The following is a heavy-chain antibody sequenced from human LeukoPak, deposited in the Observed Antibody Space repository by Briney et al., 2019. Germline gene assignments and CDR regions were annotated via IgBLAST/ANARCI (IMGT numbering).Heavy chain of an antibody. V-gene: IGHV6-1*01. CDR2: TYYRSKWYN. CDR1: GDSVSSNSAT. J-gene: IGHJ4*02. D-gene: IGHD6-13*01. CDR3: ARASLGSTWPSFDY. Sequence: SQTLSLTCAISGDSVSSNSATWNWIRQSXSRGLEXLGRTYYRSKWYNDYALSVKSRITINPDTSKNQLSLQLNSVTPEDTAVYYCARASLGSTWPSFDYWGQGTLVTVSS.